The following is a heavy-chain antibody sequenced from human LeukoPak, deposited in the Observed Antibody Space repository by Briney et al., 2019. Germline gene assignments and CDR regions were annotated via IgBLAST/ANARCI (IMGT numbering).Heavy chain of an antibody. D-gene: IGHD4-17*01. CDR2: INAGNGNT. CDR3: ARCSDPTTVTTSELYYYYYGMDV. J-gene: IGHJ6*02. Sequence: ASVKVSCKASGYTFTSYAMHWVRQAPGQRLEWMGWINAGNGNTKYSQKFQGRVTITRDTSASTAYMELSSLRSEDTAVYYCARCSDPTTVTTSELYYYYYGMDVWGQGTTVTVSS. CDR1: GYTFTSYA. V-gene: IGHV1-3*01.